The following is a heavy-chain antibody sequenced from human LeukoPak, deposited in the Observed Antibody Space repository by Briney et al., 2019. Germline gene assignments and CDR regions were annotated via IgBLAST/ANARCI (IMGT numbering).Heavy chain of an antibody. CDR2: IYHSGST. J-gene: IGHJ4*02. CDR1: GGSISSGGYS. CDR3: ARGHYDSTSYFDY. V-gene: IGHV4-30-2*01. D-gene: IGHD3-22*01. Sequence: SETLSLTCAVSGGSISSGGYSWSWIRQPPGKGLEWIGYIYHSGSTYYNPSLKSRVTISVDRSRNQFSLKLSSVTAADTAVYYCARGHYDSTSYFDYWGQGALVTVSS.